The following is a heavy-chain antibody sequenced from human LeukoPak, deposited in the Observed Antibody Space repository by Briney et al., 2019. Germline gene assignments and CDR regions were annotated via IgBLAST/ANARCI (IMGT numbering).Heavy chain of an antibody. V-gene: IGHV3-21*01. CDR3: SKDPIYAPPPLAAFDI. CDR1: GFTFSSYW. D-gene: IGHD3-16*01. Sequence: GGSLRLSRAASGFTFSSYWMSWVRQAPGKGLEWVSSISSSSSYIYYADSVKGRFSISRDNAKKSLYLQMNSLRAEDTAVYYCSKDPIYAPPPLAAFDIWGQGTLVTVSS. CDR2: ISSSSSYI. J-gene: IGHJ3*02.